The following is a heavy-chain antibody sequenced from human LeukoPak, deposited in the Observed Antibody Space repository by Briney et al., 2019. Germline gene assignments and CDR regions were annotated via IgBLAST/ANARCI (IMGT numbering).Heavy chain of an antibody. D-gene: IGHD3-16*02. CDR1: GGSISSYY. V-gene: IGHV4-59*01. CDR2: IYYSGST. J-gene: IGHJ3*02. CDR3: ARVALDYDYVWGSYRGGFDI. Sequence: SETLSLTCTVPGGSISSYYWSWIRQPPGKGLEWIGYIYYSGSTNYNPSLKSRVTISVDTSKNQFSLKLSSVTAADTAVYYCARVALDYDYVWGSYRGGFDIWGQGTMVTVSS.